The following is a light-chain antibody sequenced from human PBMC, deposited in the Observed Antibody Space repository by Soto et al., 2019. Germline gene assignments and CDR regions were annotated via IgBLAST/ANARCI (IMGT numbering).Light chain of an antibody. J-gene: IGKJ5*01. Sequence: DIQVTQSPASLSASVGDRVTITCRSSQTMTNYLNWYQQKPGKAPNLLIYAASSLHSGVPSRFSGSGSGTEFTLTINSLQPDDFATYYCQQSYSTPITFGQGTRLEIK. CDR2: AAS. V-gene: IGKV1-39*01. CDR1: QTMTNY. CDR3: QQSYSTPIT.